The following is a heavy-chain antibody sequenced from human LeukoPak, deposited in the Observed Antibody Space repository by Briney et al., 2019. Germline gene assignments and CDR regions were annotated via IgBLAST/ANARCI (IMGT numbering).Heavy chain of an antibody. Sequence: GRSLRLSCAASGFTFSSYAMHWVRQAPGKGLEWVAVISYDGSNKYYADSVKGRFTISRDNSKNTLYLQMNSLRAEDTAVYYCASSSRRSAKKVYNWFDPWGQGTLVTVPS. CDR1: GFTFSSYA. J-gene: IGHJ5*02. D-gene: IGHD6-13*01. CDR3: ASSSRRSAKKVYNWFDP. CDR2: ISYDGSNK. V-gene: IGHV3-30*04.